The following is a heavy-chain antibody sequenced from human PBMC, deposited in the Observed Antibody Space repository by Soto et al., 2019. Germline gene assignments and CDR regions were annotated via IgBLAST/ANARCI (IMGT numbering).Heavy chain of an antibody. D-gene: IGHD3-16*01. CDR1: GDSISSGGYS. Sequence: SSETLSLTCAVSGDSISSGGYSWSWIRQPPGKGLEWIGYIYHSGSTYYNPSLRSRVTISVDRSKNQFSLKLSSVTAADTAVYYCARRWGNGFDYWGQGTLVTVSS. CDR2: IYHSGST. V-gene: IGHV4-30-2*01. CDR3: ARRWGNGFDY. J-gene: IGHJ4*02.